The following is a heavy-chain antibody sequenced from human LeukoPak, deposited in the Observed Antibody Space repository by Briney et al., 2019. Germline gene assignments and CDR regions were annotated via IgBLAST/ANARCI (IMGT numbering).Heavy chain of an antibody. CDR2: TTGDT. D-gene: IGHD2-15*01. J-gene: IGHJ6*03. CDR1: GFTFSTYD. Sequence: PGGSLRLSCAASGFTFSTYDMHWVRQATGKGLEWVSATTGDTYYPGSVKGRFTISRENAKNSLYLQMNSLRAGDTAVYYCARDRGGGHMDVWGKGTTVTISS. V-gene: IGHV3-13*01. CDR3: ARDRGGGHMDV.